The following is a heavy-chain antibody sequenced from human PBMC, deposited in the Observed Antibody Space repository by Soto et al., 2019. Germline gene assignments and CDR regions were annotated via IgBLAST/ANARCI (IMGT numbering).Heavy chain of an antibody. CDR3: ARDIGRLYNYDSSEYYYDALDI. V-gene: IGHV3-23*01. D-gene: IGHD3-22*01. Sequence: GGSLRLSXVISGLTSGTHGMTWVRRAPGRGLEWVSTISGSGGSTHYAESVQGRFTISRDTFGNTVFLQMNSLRAEDTAVYYCARDIGRLYNYDSSEYYYDALDIWGQGAMVTVSS. CDR2: ISGSGGST. CDR1: GLTSGTHG. J-gene: IGHJ3*02.